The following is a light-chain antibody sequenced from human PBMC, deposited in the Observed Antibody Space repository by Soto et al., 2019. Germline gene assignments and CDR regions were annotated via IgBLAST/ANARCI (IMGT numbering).Light chain of an antibody. Sequence: SVLAQPPSVSGAPGQRVTIACTGSSSNSGADFAVHWYQQLPGTAPKLLIYGNTNRPSGVPDRFSGSRSGTSASLAITGLQAEDEADYYCQSYDSSLSAPYVFGAGTKVTVL. J-gene: IGLJ1*01. CDR3: QSYDSSLSAPYV. CDR2: GNT. CDR1: SSNSGADFA. V-gene: IGLV1-40*01.